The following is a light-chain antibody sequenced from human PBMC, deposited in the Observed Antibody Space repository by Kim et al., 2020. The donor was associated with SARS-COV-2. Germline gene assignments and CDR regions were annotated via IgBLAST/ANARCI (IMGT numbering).Light chain of an antibody. J-gene: IGLJ3*02. V-gene: IGLV3-27*01. Sequence: SYELTQPSSVSVSPGQTATITCSGDVLAQKYVRWFQQKPGQAPVVVIYKDSERPSGIPDRFSGSSSGTTVTLTISGAQVEDEADYYCYSAADNNLQFGGGTKLTVL. CDR1: VLAQKY. CDR3: YSAADNNLQ. CDR2: KDS.